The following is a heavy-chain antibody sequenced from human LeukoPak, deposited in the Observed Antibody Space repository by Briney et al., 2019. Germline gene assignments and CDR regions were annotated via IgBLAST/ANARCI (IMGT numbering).Heavy chain of an antibody. CDR1: GGSFSGYY. D-gene: IGHD4-17*01. CDR3: ARVARGLTTVTIGLYYYYYMDV. V-gene: IGHV4-34*01. J-gene: IGHJ6*03. Sequence: PSETLSLTCAVYGGSFSGYYWSWIRQPPGKGLEGMGEINHSGSTNYNPSLKSRVTISVDTSKNQFSLKLSSVTAADTAVYYCARVARGLTTVTIGLYYYYYMDVWGKGTTVTVSS. CDR2: INHSGST.